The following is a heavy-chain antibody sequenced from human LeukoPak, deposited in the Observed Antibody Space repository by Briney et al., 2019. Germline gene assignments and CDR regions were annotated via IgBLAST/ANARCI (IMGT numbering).Heavy chain of an antibody. D-gene: IGHD1-1*01. Sequence: ASIKVSCTASGYTFNNFGISWLRQAPGQGLEWIAYISPYNTNTNSAQRFQGRISVTKVTSTSTAYMELTRLRSDDTAVFYCARVTTVGATRDFDYWGQGTLVIVSS. J-gene: IGHJ4*02. V-gene: IGHV1-18*01. CDR3: ARVTTVGATRDFDY. CDR1: GYTFNNFG. CDR2: ISPYNTNT.